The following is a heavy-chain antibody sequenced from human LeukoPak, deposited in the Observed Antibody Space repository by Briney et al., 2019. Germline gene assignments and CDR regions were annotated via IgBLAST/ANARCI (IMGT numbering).Heavy chain of an antibody. CDR2: THYSGST. V-gene: IGHV4-59*01. CDR3: ARLGRCGGGRCYPDS. CDR1: GGSLRYDY. J-gene: IGHJ4*02. Sequence: SETLSLTCTVSGGSLRYDYWGWTRQSPEKGLEWIGYTHYSGSTNYNPSLKSRLTISMDTSKNQFSLKLTSAAAADTAVYYCARLGRCGGGRCYPDSWGQGTLVTVSS. D-gene: IGHD2-15*01.